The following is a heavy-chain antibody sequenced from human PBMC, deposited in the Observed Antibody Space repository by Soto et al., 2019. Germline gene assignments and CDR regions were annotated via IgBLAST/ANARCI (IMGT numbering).Heavy chain of an antibody. CDR1: GGSVSSGSYY. CDR3: ARGPTVNYYYAMDV. Sequence: PSETLSLTCTVAGGSVSSGSYYWNWIRLPPGKGLEWIGYIHYSGSTDYNPTLKSRVAISVDTSKSQFSLKLSSVTAADTAVYYCARGPTVNYYYAMDVWGQGTTVTVSS. CDR2: IHYSGST. J-gene: IGHJ6*02. V-gene: IGHV4-61*01. D-gene: IGHD2-21*02.